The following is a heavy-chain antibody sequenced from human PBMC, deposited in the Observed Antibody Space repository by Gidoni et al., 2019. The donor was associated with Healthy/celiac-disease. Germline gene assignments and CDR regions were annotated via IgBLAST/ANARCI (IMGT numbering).Heavy chain of an antibody. CDR3: ARGQGGGGGY. V-gene: IGHV4-34*01. Sequence: QVQLQQWGAGLLKPSETLSLTCAVYGGSFSGYYWSWIRQPPGKGLEWIGEINHSGSTNYNPSLKSRVTISVDTSKNQFSLKLSSVTAADTAVYYGARGQGGGGGYWGQGTLVTVSS. CDR1: GGSFSGYY. J-gene: IGHJ4*02. D-gene: IGHD3-16*01. CDR2: INHSGST.